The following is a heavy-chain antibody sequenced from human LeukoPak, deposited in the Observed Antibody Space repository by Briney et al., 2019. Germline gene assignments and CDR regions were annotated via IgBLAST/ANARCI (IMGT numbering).Heavy chain of an antibody. CDR1: GYTFTSFG. CDR2: ISAYNGST. D-gene: IGHD2-2*01. Sequence: ASVKVSCKASGYTFTSFGISWVRQAPGQGREWMGWISAYNGSTNYAQKLQGRVTMTTDTSTSTAYMELRSLRSDDTAVYYCARVGIVVVPAAWYLDYWGQGTLVTVSS. V-gene: IGHV1-18*01. CDR3: ARVGIVVVPAAWYLDY. J-gene: IGHJ4*02.